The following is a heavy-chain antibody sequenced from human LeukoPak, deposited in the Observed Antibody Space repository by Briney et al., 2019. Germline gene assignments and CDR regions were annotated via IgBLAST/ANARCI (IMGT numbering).Heavy chain of an antibody. J-gene: IGHJ6*02. V-gene: IGHV4-59*12. CDR3: ARDFYYYGMDV. CDR2: IYYSGST. CDR1: GGSISSYY. Sequence: SETLSLTCTVSGGSISSYYWSWIRSSPGKGLEWMGHIYYSGSTNYNPSLKSRVTISLDTSKNQFSLNLSSVTAADTAVYYCARDFYYYGMDVWGQGTTVTVSS.